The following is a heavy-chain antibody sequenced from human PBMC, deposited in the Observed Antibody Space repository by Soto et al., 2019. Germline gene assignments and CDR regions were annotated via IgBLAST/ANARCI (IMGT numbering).Heavy chain of an antibody. CDR3: ASGTYDYDSSCYYPPRGFDP. Sequence: SVKVSCKASGRTFSSYAISWVRQAPGQGLEWMGGIIPIFGTANYAQKFQGRVTITADKSPSTAYTELSSLRSQHTAVYYCASGTYDYDSSCYYPPRGFDPCGQGSLVTV. J-gene: IGHJ5*02. D-gene: IGHD3-22*01. CDR2: IIPIFGTA. V-gene: IGHV1-69*06. CDR1: GRTFSSYA.